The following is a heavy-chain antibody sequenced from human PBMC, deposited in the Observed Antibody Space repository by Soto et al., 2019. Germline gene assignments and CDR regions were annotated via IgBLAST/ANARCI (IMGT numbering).Heavy chain of an antibody. CDR2: IYYSGST. Sequence: PSETLSLTCTVSGGSISSSSYYWGWIRQPPGKGLEWIGSIYYSGSTYYNPSLKSRVTISVDTSKNQFSLKLSSVTAADTAVYYCARPGGYYYDSSGPKQPYYYYGMDVWGQGTTVTVSS. J-gene: IGHJ6*02. D-gene: IGHD3-22*01. V-gene: IGHV4-39*01. CDR1: GGSISSSSYY. CDR3: ARPGGYYYDSSGPKQPYYYYGMDV.